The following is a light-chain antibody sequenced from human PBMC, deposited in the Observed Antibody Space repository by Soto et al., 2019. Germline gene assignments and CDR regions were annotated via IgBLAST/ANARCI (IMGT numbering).Light chain of an antibody. V-gene: IGKV1-5*03. CDR1: QSITTW. CDR3: QQYNSYPYT. CDR2: KAS. J-gene: IGKJ2*01. Sequence: DIQMTQSPSTLSASVGDRVTITCRASQSITTWLAWYQQKPGKAPKLLIYKASSLESGVPSRFSGSGSGTEFTLTISSLQPDDFATYYCQQYNSYPYTFGQGTKLEIK.